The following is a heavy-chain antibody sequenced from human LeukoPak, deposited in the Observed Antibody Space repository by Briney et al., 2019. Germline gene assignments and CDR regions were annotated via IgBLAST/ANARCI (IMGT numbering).Heavy chain of an antibody. D-gene: IGHD3-3*01. CDR2: IKQDGSEK. J-gene: IGHJ3*02. CDR1: AFTFSSYW. V-gene: IGHV3-7*01. Sequence: VGSLRLSCAASAFTFSSYWMSWVRQAPGKGLEWVANIKQDGSEKYYVDSVKGRFTISRDNAKNSLYLQMNSLRAEYTAVYYCATQSLLYYVFWRGPRDDIWVQGTMVTVSS. CDR3: ATQSLLYYVFWRGPRDDI.